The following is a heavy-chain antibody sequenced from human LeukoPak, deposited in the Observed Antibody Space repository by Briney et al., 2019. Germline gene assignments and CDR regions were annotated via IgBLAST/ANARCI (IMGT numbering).Heavy chain of an antibody. CDR1: GFTFDDYA. J-gene: IGHJ4*02. Sequence: GGSLTLSCAASGFTFDDYAMHWVRQPPGKGLEWVSGICWNSGSIGYADSVKGRFTISRDNVKNSRYLQMDSLRAEDTALYYCAKDLTLSLIVVVPAAGFDYWGQGTLVTVSS. V-gene: IGHV3-9*01. D-gene: IGHD2-2*01. CDR2: ICWNSGSI. CDR3: AKDLTLSLIVVVPAAGFDY.